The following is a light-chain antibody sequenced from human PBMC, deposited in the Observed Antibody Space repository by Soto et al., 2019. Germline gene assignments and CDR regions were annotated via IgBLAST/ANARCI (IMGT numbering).Light chain of an antibody. CDR2: DAS. V-gene: IGKV3-11*01. CDR1: QSVSSY. J-gene: IGKJ3*01. CDR3: QQRSNWPRVT. Sequence: EVVLTQSPATLSLSPGERATLSCRASQSVSSYLAWYQQKPGQAPRLLIYDASNRATGIPARFSGSGSGTDFTLTISSLEAEDFAVYYCQQRSNWPRVTFGTGTKVDIK.